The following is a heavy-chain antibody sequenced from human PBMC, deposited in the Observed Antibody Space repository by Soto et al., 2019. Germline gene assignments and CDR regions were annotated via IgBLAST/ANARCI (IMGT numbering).Heavy chain of an antibody. D-gene: IGHD5-18*01. V-gene: IGHV4-30-2*06. Sequence: PSETLSLTCSVSGVTMSYGAYSWNWIRQSPGKGLEWLGYISHLETTYYNPSFRSRLSLSIDRTRNQFFLSLRAEDTAVYYCVRDRPNSAFDPWGQGTLVTVSS. CDR2: ISHLETT. CDR3: VRDRPNSAFDP. CDR1: GVTMSYGAYS. J-gene: IGHJ5*02.